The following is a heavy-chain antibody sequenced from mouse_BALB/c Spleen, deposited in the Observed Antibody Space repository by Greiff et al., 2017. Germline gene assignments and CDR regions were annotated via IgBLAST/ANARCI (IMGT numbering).Heavy chain of an antibody. V-gene: IGHV1-63*02. CDR2: IYPGGGYT. D-gene: IGHD1-1*01. CDR3: ARGGFITTVVAADY. CDR1: GYTFTNYW. J-gene: IGHJ2*01. Sequence: QVQLKESGAELVRPGTSVKISCKASGYTFTNYWLGWVKQRPGHGLEWIGDIYPGGGYTNYNEKFKGKATLTADTSSSTAYMQLSSLTSEDSAVYFCARGGFITTVVAADYWGQGTTLTVSS.